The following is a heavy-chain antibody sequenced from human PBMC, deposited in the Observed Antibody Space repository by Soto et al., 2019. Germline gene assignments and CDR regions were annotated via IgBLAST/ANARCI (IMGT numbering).Heavy chain of an antibody. CDR1: GFTFSMYW. Sequence: GGSLRLSCAASGFTFSMYWMHWVRQVPGKGPEWVSRINDDGSSTNYADSVKGRFTISRDNAKNTLYLQMNDLRAEGTAVYYCTRGPRSTSTGTGAFWGQGTLVTV. J-gene: IGHJ4*02. V-gene: IGHV3-74*01. CDR3: TRGPRSTSTGTGAF. CDR2: INDDGSST. D-gene: IGHD1-1*01.